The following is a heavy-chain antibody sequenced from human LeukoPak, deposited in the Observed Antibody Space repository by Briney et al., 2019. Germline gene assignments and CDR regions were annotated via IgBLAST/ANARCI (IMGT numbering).Heavy chain of an antibody. J-gene: IGHJ5*02. CDR2: ISSSSSTI. Sequence: GGSLRLSCAASGFTFSSYAMNWVRQAPGKGLEWVSYISSSSSTIFYADSVKGRFTISRDNAKNSVYLQMNSLRPEDTAVYYCSRDRLGGLDLWGQGTLVTVSS. D-gene: IGHD5-12*01. CDR1: GFTFSSYA. CDR3: SRDRLGGLDL. V-gene: IGHV3-48*04.